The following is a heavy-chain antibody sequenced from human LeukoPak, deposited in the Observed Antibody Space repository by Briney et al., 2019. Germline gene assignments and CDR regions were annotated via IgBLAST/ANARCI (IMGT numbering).Heavy chain of an antibody. CDR2: IYYSGST. J-gene: IGHJ6*02. Sequence: SRTLSLTCTVSGGSISSGGYYWSWIRQHPGKGLEWIGYIYYSGSTYYNPSLKSRVTISVDTSKNQFSLKLSSVTAADTAVYYCARVPVYYYYGMDVWGQGTTVTVSS. V-gene: IGHV4-31*03. CDR1: GGSISSGGYY. D-gene: IGHD1-14*01. CDR3: ARVPVYYYYGMDV.